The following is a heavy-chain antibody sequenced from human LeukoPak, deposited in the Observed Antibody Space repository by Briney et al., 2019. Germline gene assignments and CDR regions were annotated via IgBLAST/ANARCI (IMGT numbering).Heavy chain of an antibody. J-gene: IGHJ4*02. Sequence: ASVKVSCKASGYTFTGYYMHWVRQAPGQGLEWMGWINPNSGGTNYAQKFQGRVTMTRDTSISTAYMELSRLRPDDTAVYYCARDRTRTGYSSGWYHDYWGQGTLVTVSS. CDR2: INPNSGGT. CDR1: GYTFTGYY. D-gene: IGHD6-19*01. CDR3: ARDRTRTGYSSGWYHDY. V-gene: IGHV1-2*02.